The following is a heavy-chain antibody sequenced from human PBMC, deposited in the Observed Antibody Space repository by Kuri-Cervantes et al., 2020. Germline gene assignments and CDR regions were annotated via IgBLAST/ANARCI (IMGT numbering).Heavy chain of an antibody. CDR2: IIPIFGTA. CDR3: AFLGGNCSGGSCYSGYYYYYMDV. V-gene: IGHV1-69*05. CDR1: GGTFSSYA. J-gene: IGHJ6*03. Sequence: SVKVSCKATGGTFSSYAISWVRQAPGQGLEWMGGIIPIFGTANYAQKFQGRVTITTDESTSTAYMELRSLRSDDTAVYYCAFLGGNCSGGSCYSGYYYYYMDVWGKGTTVTVSS. D-gene: IGHD2-15*01.